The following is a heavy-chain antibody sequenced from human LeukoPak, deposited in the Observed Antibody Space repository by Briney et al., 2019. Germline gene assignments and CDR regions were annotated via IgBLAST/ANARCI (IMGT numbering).Heavy chain of an antibody. D-gene: IGHD3-10*01. V-gene: IGHV3-30-3*01. J-gene: IGHJ4*02. CDR1: GFTFNAST. CDR3: ARDWGVDS. Sequence: GRSLRLYCAASGFTFNASTVVWVRQAPGKGLEWVAVTSYDGGDKYYADSVKGRFTISRDNSNNTLYLQMNSLRAEDTAVYYCARDWGVDSWGQGTLVTVSS. CDR2: TSYDGGDK.